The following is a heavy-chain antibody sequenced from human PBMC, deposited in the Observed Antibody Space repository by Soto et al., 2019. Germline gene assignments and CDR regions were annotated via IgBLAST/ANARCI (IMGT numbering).Heavy chain of an antibody. CDR1: GFRFSSYS. Sequence: PGGSLRLSCADSGFRFSSYSMSWVRQTPGKGLEWVAAITATGDRTYYADSVTGRFTISRDNSKKTHYLQMTSLRAEDTAMYYCATMNGYFEYRGQGTPVTSPQ. J-gene: IGHJ4*02. CDR3: ATMNGYFEY. CDR2: ITATGDRT. V-gene: IGHV3-23*01. D-gene: IGHD3-22*01.